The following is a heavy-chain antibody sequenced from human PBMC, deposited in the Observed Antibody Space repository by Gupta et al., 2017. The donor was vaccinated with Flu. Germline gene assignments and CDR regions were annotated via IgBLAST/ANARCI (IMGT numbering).Heavy chain of an antibody. J-gene: IGHJ4*02. CDR3: AASRGGCTYGHFDY. V-gene: IGHV4-39*01. D-gene: IGHD5-18*01. CDR1: GGSISTSSYY. Sequence: QLQLQQSVPGLVKPSATLALPCTVSGGSISTSSYYWGWIRQPPGKGLEWIGSFYYTGTTYYNPTHKSRVTKSVDRSKSQFSLKMNSGTAADTAVYYCAASRGGCTYGHFDYWGQGTLVTVSS. CDR2: FYYTGTT.